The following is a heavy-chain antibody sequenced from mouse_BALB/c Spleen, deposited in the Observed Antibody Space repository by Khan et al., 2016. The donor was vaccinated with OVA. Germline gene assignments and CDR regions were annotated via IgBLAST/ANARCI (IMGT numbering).Heavy chain of an antibody. CDR1: GFTFSDYY. CDR2: ISAGGSYS. Sequence: EVELVESGGGLVKPGGSLKLSCAASGFTFSDYYMYWIRQTPEKRLEWVATISAGGSYSYYPDSVKGRFTISRDDVKSNLYLQMSSLKSEDTAMYYCARGCYGGPFTYWGQGTLVTVSA. J-gene: IGHJ3*01. CDR3: ARGCYGGPFTY. D-gene: IGHD1-1*02. V-gene: IGHV5-4*02.